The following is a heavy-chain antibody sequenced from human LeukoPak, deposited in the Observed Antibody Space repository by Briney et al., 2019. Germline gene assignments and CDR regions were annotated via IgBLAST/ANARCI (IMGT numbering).Heavy chain of an antibody. V-gene: IGHV4-30-4*01. J-gene: IGHJ4*02. Sequence: SETLSLTCTVSGGSISSGDYYWSWIRQPPGKGLEWIGCIYYSGSTYYNPSLKSRVSISVDTSKNQFSLKLSPVTAADTAVYYCARAYDSSGFPLFDYWGQGVLVTVSS. CDR1: GGSISSGDYY. D-gene: IGHD3-22*01. CDR3: ARAYDSSGFPLFDY. CDR2: IYYSGST.